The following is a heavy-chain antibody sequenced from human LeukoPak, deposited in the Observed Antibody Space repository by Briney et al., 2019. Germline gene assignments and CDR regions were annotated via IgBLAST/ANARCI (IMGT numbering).Heavy chain of an antibody. CDR3: ARGGFRAWFDY. CDR2: IYYSGST. V-gene: IGHV4-31*03. CDR1: GGSIGSNNFY. J-gene: IGHJ4*02. Sequence: PSETLSLTCTVSGGSIGSNNFYWGWIRQHPGKGLEWIGYIYYSGSTYYNPSLKSRVTISVDTSKNQFSLKLSSVTAADTAVYYCARGGFRAWFDYWGQGTLVTVSS.